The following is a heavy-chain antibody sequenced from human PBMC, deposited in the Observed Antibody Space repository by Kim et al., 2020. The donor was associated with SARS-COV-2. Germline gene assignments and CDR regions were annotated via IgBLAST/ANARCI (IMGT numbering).Heavy chain of an antibody. D-gene: IGHD3-10*01. V-gene: IGHV3-30*18. J-gene: IGHJ6*02. Sequence: GGSLRLSCAASGFTFSSYGMHWVRQAPGKGLEWVAVISYDGSNKYYADSVKGRFTISRDNSKNTLYLQMNSLRAEDTAVYYCAKDIMVRGVIPRYGMDVWGQGTTVTVSS. CDR1: GFTFSSYG. CDR3: AKDIMVRGVIPRYGMDV. CDR2: ISYDGSNK.